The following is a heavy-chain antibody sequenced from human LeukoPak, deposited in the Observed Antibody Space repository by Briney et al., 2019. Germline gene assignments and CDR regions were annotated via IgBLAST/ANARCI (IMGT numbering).Heavy chain of an antibody. CDR2: INHSGST. D-gene: IGHD3-22*01. CDR3: ARGASGYYRQDWFDP. J-gene: IGHJ5*02. Sequence: SETLSLTCAVYGGSYSGYYWSWVRQPPGKGLEWIGEINHSGSTNYNPSLKSRFTISVDTSKNQFSLKLSSVTAADTAVYYCARGASGYYRQDWFDPWGQGTLVTVSS. V-gene: IGHV4-34*01. CDR1: GGSYSGYY.